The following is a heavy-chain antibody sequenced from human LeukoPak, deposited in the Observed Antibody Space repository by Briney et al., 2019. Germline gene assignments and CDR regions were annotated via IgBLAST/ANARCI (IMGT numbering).Heavy chain of an antibody. CDR1: GYTFTSSA. D-gene: IGHD2/OR15-2a*01. CDR2: INSNTGNP. CDR3: ARPKRLCPSSTCYSDFDY. J-gene: IGHJ4*02. Sequence: GASVKVSCRASGYTFTSSALTWLRQAPGQGLEWMGWINSNTGNPTYAQDFTGRFVFSLDTSVSTAYLHISSLKAEDSAAYYCARPKRLCPSSTCYSDFDYWGQGTLVTVSS. V-gene: IGHV7-4-1*02.